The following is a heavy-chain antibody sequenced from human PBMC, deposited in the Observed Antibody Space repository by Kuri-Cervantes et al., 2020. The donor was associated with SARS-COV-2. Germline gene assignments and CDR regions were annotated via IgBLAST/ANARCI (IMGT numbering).Heavy chain of an antibody. CDR2: ISYDGSNK. Sequence: GESLKISCAASGFTFSSYAMHWVRQAPGKGLEWVAVISYDGSNKYYADSVKGRFTISRDNSKNTLYLQTNSLRAEDTAVYYCAKYLGSGNLYYMDVWGKGTTVTVSS. J-gene: IGHJ6*03. V-gene: IGHV3-30-3*02. D-gene: IGHD3-10*01. CDR3: AKYLGSGNLYYMDV. CDR1: GFTFSSYA.